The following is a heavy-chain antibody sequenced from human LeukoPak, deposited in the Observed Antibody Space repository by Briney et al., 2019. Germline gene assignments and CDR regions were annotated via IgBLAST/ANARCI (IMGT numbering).Heavy chain of an antibody. Sequence: GSLRLSCAASGFTFSSYSMNWVRQAPGKGLEWVSSISSSSSYIYYADSVKGRFTISRDNSRNTLYLQMNSLRAEDTAVYYCATPSNYFDYWGQGTLVTVSS. D-gene: IGHD2-2*01. CDR1: GFTFSSYS. CDR3: ATPSNYFDY. CDR2: ISSSSSYI. V-gene: IGHV3-21*04. J-gene: IGHJ4*02.